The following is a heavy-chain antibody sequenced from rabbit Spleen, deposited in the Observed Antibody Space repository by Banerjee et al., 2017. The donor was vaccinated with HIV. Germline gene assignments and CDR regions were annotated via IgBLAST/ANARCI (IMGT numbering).Heavy chain of an antibody. CDR3: ARDLDGVIGWNFGW. D-gene: IGHD4-1*01. CDR1: GLDFSGDSY. J-gene: IGHJ3*01. CDR2: IDIGSSGFT. Sequence: QSLEESGGDLVKPGASLTLTCKASGLDFSGDSYDSYMCWVRQAPGKGLEWIACIDIGSSGFTYFASWAKGRFTISKASSTTVTLQMTSLTAADTATYFCARDLDGVIGWNFGWWGQGTLVTVS. V-gene: IGHV1S40*01.